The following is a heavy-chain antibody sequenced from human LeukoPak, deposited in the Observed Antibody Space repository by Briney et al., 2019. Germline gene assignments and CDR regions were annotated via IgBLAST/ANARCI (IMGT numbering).Heavy chain of an antibody. Sequence: SETLSLTCTVSGGSISSYYWSWIQQPPGEGLEWIGYIYYSGSTNYNPSLKSRVTISVDTSKNQFSLKLSSVTAADTAAYYWARSGYDSERLDPWGQGTLVTVSP. V-gene: IGHV4-59*08. D-gene: IGHD5-12*01. CDR1: GGSISSYY. CDR2: IYYSGST. CDR3: ARSGYDSERLDP. J-gene: IGHJ5*02.